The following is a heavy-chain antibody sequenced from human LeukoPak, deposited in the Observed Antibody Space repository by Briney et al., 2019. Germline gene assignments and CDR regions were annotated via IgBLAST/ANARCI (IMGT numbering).Heavy chain of an antibody. Sequence: SETLSLTCAVYGGSFSGYYWGWIRQPPGKGLEWIGEINHSRSTNYNPSLKSRVTISVDTSKNQFSLKLTSVTAADTAVYYCARGGGYNWFDPWGRGTLVTVSS. CDR2: INHSRST. CDR3: ARGGGYNWFDP. CDR1: GGSFSGYY. V-gene: IGHV4-34*01. J-gene: IGHJ5*02.